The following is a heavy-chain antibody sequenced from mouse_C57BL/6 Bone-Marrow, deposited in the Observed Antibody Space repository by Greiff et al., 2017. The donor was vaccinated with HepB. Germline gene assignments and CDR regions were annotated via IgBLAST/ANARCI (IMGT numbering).Heavy chain of an antibody. J-gene: IGHJ1*03. Sequence: QVHVKQSGAELVRPGASVKLSCKASGYTFTDYYINWVKQRPGQGLEWIARIYPGSGNTYYNEKFKGKATLTAEKSSSTAYMQLSSLTSEDSAVYFCARWRGLGQDSNWYFDVWGTGTTVTVSS. V-gene: IGHV1-76*01. CDR1: GYTFTDYY. CDR2: IYPGSGNT. D-gene: IGHD3-3*01. CDR3: ARWRGLGQDSNWYFDV.